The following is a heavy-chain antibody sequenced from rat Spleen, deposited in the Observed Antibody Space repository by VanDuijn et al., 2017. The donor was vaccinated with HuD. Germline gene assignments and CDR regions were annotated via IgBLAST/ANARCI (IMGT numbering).Heavy chain of an antibody. CDR3: ARGGFFRY. CDR1: GFSLISYG. Sequence: QVQLKESGPGLVQPSQTLSLTCNVSGFSLISYGVNWVRQPPGKGLEWMGGIWGNGDTNYNSALKSRLSISRDTSKSQLYLKMNSLQTEDTATYYCARGGFFRYWGQGVMVTVSS. J-gene: IGHJ2*01. CDR2: IWGNGDT. V-gene: IGHV2-13*01. D-gene: IGHD1-6*01.